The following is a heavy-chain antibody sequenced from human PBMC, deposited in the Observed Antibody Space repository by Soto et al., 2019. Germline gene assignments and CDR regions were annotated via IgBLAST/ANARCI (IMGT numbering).Heavy chain of an antibody. CDR1: GGSISSSSYY. V-gene: IGHV4-39*01. CDR3: ARRYSSSPYYMDV. J-gene: IGHJ6*03. CDR2: IYYSGST. D-gene: IGHD6-13*01. Sequence: SETLSLTCTVSGGSISSSSYYWGWIRQPPGKGLEWIGSIYYSGSTYYNPSLKSRVTISVDTSKNQFSLKVSSVTAADTAVYYCARRYSSSPYYMDVWGKGTTVTAP.